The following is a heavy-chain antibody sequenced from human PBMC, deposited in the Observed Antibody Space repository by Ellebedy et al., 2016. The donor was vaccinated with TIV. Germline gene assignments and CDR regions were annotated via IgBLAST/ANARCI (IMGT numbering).Heavy chain of an antibody. CDR3: ALAAFDY. CDR2: ISYDGSNK. D-gene: IGHD6-13*01. CDR1: GFTFSSYG. Sequence: GGSLRLSXAASGFTFSSYGMHWVRQAPGKGLEWVAVISYDGSNKYYADSVKGRFTISRDNSKNTLYLQMNSLRAEDTAVYYCALAAFDYWGQGTLVTVSS. V-gene: IGHV3-30*03. J-gene: IGHJ4*02.